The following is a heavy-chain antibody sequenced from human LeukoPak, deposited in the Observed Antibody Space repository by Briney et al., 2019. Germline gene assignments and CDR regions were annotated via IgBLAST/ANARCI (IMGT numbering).Heavy chain of an antibody. D-gene: IGHD1-26*01. J-gene: IGHJ6*03. CDR2: IKTDGRIT. CDR1: GFTFNSYS. V-gene: IGHV3-74*01. CDR3: AGYGGSYPYYMDV. Sequence: PGGSLRLSCAASGFTFNSYSMNWVRQGPGKGLEWVSRIKTDGRITDYADSVKGRFTISRDNTKNTLYLQMNSLGAKDTAVYYCAGYGGSYPYYMDVWGKGTTVTISS.